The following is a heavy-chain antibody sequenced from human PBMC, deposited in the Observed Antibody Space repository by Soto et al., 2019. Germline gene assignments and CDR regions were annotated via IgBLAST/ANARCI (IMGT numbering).Heavy chain of an antibody. Sequence: GASVKVSCKASGYSFATYGFSWVRQAPGQGLECVGWISAHNGDTHYSQKFQGRVTLTTDTSTNTGYMELRSLTSDDTAVYFCATEPNYYNDGSGYYPLGHWGQGTLVTVSS. J-gene: IGHJ4*02. V-gene: IGHV1-18*04. D-gene: IGHD3-22*01. CDR1: GYSFATYG. CDR2: ISAHNGDT. CDR3: ATEPNYYNDGSGYYPLGH.